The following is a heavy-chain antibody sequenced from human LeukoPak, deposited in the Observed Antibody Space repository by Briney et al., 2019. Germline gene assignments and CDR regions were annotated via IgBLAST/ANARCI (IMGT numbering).Heavy chain of an antibody. CDR2: MNPNSGNT. J-gene: IGHJ6*03. CDR1: GYTFTSYD. Sequence: GASVKVSCKASGYTFTSYDINWVRQATGQGLEWMGWMNPNSGNTGYAQKFQGRVTITRDTSISTAYMELSSLRSEDTAVYYCARQSTYYDFWSGLGGYYYYYMDVWGKGTRVTVSS. V-gene: IGHV1-8*03. D-gene: IGHD3-3*01. CDR3: ARQSTYYDFWSGLGGYYYYYMDV.